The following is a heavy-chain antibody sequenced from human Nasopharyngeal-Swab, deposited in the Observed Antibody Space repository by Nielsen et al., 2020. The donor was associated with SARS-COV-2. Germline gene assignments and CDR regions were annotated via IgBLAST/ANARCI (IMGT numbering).Heavy chain of an antibody. CDR3: ARGGIPTGDLPTGYYFDY. Sequence: SETLSLTCAVSGGSFSGYYWSWIRQPPGKGLEWIGEINHSGSTNYNPSLKSRVTISVDTSKNQFSLKLSSATVADTAVYYCARGGIPTGDLPTGYYFDYWGQGTLVTVSS. CDR1: GGSFSGYY. V-gene: IGHV4-34*01. D-gene: IGHD7-27*01. J-gene: IGHJ4*02. CDR2: INHSGST.